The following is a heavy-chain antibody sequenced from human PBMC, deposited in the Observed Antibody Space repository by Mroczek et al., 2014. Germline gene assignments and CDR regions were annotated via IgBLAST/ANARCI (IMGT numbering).Heavy chain of an antibody. CDR1: GFTFSSYG. J-gene: IGHJ4*02. D-gene: IGHD3-22*01. CDR3: AKSTEDYDSSGKDY. V-gene: IGHV3-30*18. Sequence: QVQLQQWGGGVVQPGRSLRLSCAASGFTFSSYGMHWVRQAPGKGLEWVAVISYDGSNKYYADSVKGRFTISRDNSKNTLYLQMNSLRAEDTAVYYCAKSTEDYDSSGKDYWGQGTLVTVSS. CDR2: ISYDGSNK.